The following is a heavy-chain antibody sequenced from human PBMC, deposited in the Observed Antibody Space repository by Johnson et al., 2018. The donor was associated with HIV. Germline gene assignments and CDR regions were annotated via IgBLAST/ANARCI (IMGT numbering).Heavy chain of an antibody. V-gene: IGHV3-20*04. CDR1: GFTFDDYD. D-gene: IGHD6-13*01. J-gene: IGHJ3*02. Sequence: VQLVESGGGVVQPGRSLRLSCAASGFTFDDYDMSWVRQAPGKGLEWVSGIKWNGDTTSYVDSLKGRFTISRDNAKNSLYLQMNSLRAEDTAVYYCAISPEYSSSWFGAFDIWGQGTMVTVSS. CDR2: IKWNGDTT. CDR3: AISPEYSSSWFGAFDI.